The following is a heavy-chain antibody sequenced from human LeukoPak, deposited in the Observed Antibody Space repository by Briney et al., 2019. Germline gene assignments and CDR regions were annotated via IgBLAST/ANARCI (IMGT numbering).Heavy chain of an antibody. J-gene: IGHJ3*02. D-gene: IGHD3-3*01. V-gene: IGHV3-74*01. CDR3: ARGAFGVYAFDI. CDR1: GFTFSTYW. CDR2: ITPDGTST. Sequence: GGSLRLSCEASGFTFSTYWMHWVRQAPGKGLVWVSRITPDGTSTTYAGSVKGRFTISRGNAKNTLYVQMNSLRAEDTAVYYCARGAFGVYAFDIWGQGTMVTVSS.